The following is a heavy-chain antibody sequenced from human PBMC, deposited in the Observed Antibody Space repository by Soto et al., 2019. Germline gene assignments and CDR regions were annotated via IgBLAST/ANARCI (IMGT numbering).Heavy chain of an antibody. CDR3: AKLVARHYFDY. V-gene: IGHV3-23*01. CDR1: GFTFSTYG. Sequence: EVQLLESGGGLVQPGGSLRLSCAACGFTFSTYGITWIRQAPGKGLEWVSGISGIGGGTYYADSVKGRFTISRDNSKNTLYLQMKSLRAEDTAVYYCAKLVARHYFDYWGQGTLVTVSS. CDR2: ISGIGGGT. D-gene: IGHD2-15*01. J-gene: IGHJ4*02.